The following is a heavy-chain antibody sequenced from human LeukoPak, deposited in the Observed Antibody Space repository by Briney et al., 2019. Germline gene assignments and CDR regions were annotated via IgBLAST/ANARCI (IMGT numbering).Heavy chain of an antibody. D-gene: IGHD5-18*01. CDR3: ARDRGYTTFDM. Sequence: GGSLRLSCVASGFTFSSYWMGWVRQAPGKGLEWVANINQDGSKKNYVDSVKGRFTISRDNAKNSLCLQMNSLRAEDTAVYYCARDRGYTTFDMWGQGTMVTVSS. CDR1: GFTFSSYW. V-gene: IGHV3-7*05. CDR2: INQDGSKK. J-gene: IGHJ3*02.